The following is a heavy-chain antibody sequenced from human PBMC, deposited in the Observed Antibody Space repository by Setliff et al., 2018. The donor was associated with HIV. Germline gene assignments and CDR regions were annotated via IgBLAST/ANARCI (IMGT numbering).Heavy chain of an antibody. CDR1: GYTFRNFA. J-gene: IGHJ3*02. Sequence: ASVRSCKASGYTFRNFAISWLRQAPGQGLEWMGWISGYNDNTNYAQSLQGRLTMTIDTTSSTSYMELRSLRSDDTAMYYCARIRVRALLNAFDIWGQGTMVTVSS. CDR2: ISGYNDNT. V-gene: IGHV1-18*01. CDR3: ARIRVRALLNAFDI.